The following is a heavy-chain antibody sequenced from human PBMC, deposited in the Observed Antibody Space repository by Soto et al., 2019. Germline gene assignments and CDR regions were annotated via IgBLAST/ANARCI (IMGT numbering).Heavy chain of an antibody. J-gene: IGHJ4*02. D-gene: IGHD5-18*01. CDR3: ARGYSYTQPVFDY. Sequence: GGSLRLSCAASGFTVSNNYMTWVRQAPGKGLEWVSFIYSSGSTYHADSVKGRFTISRDNFKNTLYLQMNSLRAEDTAVYYCARGYSYTQPVFDYWGLGTLVTVSS. CDR2: IYSSGST. V-gene: IGHV3-53*01. CDR1: GFTVSNNY.